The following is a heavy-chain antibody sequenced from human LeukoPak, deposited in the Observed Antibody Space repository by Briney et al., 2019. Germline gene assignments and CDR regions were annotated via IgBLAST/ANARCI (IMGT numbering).Heavy chain of an antibody. J-gene: IGHJ6*02. V-gene: IGHV1-2*02. CDR1: GYTFTGYY. Sequence: ASVKVSCKASGYTFTGYYMHWVRQAPGQGLEWMGWINPNSGGTNYAQKFQGRVTMTRDTSISTAYMELSRLRSDDTAVYYCARGHVHRGPRYGMDVWGQGTTVTVSS. CDR2: INPNSGGT. CDR3: ARGHVHRGPRYGMDV. D-gene: IGHD1-1*01.